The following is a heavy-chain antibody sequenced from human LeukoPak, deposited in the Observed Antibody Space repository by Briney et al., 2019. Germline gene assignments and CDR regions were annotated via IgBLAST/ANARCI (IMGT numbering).Heavy chain of an antibody. Sequence: PGGSLRLSCAASGFTFSSYWMTWVRQAPGKGLEWVANIKEDGSEKNYVDSVKGRLTISRDNAKNSLYLQMNSLRAEDTAVYYCARGVTVSYWGQGTLVTVSS. J-gene: IGHJ4*02. CDR1: GFTFSSYW. D-gene: IGHD2-8*01. V-gene: IGHV3-7*02. CDR2: IKEDGSEK. CDR3: ARGVTVSY.